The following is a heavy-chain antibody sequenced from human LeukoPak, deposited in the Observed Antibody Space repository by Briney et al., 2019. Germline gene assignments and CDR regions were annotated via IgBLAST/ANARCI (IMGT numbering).Heavy chain of an antibody. CDR2: IYYSGST. V-gene: IGHV4-59*01. CDR1: GGSISSYY. Sequence: PSETLSLTCTVSGGSISSYYWSWIRQPPGKGLEWIGYIYYSGSTNYNPSLKSRVTISVDTSKNQFSLKLSSVTAADTAVYYCARVADSGYYPYYSDYWGQGTLVTVSS. D-gene: IGHD3-22*01. CDR3: ARVADSGYYPYYSDY. J-gene: IGHJ4*02.